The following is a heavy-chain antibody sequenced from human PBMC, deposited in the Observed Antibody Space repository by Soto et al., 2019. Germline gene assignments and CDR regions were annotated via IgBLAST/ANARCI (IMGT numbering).Heavy chain of an antibody. Sequence: EVQLLESGGGLVQPGGSLRLSCAASGFTFSSYGMSWVRQAPGKGLEWVSGISGSGGSTYYADSVKGRFTISRDNPKNTVYLQMNSLRAEDTAVYYCAKEGRYSSSRGYFDYWGQGTLVTVSS. V-gene: IGHV3-23*01. J-gene: IGHJ4*02. CDR2: ISGSGGST. CDR1: GFTFSSYG. D-gene: IGHD6-13*01. CDR3: AKEGRYSSSRGYFDY.